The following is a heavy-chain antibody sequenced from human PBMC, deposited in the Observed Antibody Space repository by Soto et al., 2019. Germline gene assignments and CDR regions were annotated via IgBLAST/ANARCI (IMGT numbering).Heavy chain of an antibody. J-gene: IGHJ6*02. CDR1: GFTFSSYA. CDR3: AKREVGAGYGMDV. V-gene: IGHV3-23*01. Sequence: PGGSLRPSCAASGFTFSSYAISWVRQAPGKGLEWFSAISGSGGSTYYADSVKGRFTISRDNSKNTLYLQMNSLRAEDTAVYYCAKREVGAGYGMDVWGQGTTVTVYS. CDR2: ISGSGGST. D-gene: IGHD1-26*01.